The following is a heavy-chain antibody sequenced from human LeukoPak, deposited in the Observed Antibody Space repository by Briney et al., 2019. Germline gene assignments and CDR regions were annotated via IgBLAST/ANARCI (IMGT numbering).Heavy chain of an antibody. CDR1: GFTFSNAW. D-gene: IGHD3-16*01. V-gene: IGHV3-23*01. CDR3: AKGTTDYDASDPLDF. Sequence: GGSLRLSCAASGFTFSNAWMSWVRQAPGKGLEWASAITGSGDSAYYSDSVKGRFTISRDQSKSTVYLQMTSLRAEDTAVFYCAKGTTDYDASDPLDFWGQGTLVTVSS. J-gene: IGHJ4*02. CDR2: ITGSGDSA.